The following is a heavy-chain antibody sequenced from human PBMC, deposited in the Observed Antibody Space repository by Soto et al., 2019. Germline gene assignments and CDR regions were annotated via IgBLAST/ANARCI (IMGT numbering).Heavy chain of an antibody. V-gene: IGHV3-7*03. CDR3: AGGTGWVFNF. CDR1: GFTFDTFW. Sequence: EVQLVESGGGLVQPGGSLRLSCAASGFTFDTFWMTWVRQAPGKGLEGVAIIKQDGSERRYGDSVKGRFSIFRDNTKNSLFLQLNSLRAEDTAMYFCAGGTGWVFNFWGQGTLVAVSS. J-gene: IGHJ4*02. D-gene: IGHD6-19*01. CDR2: IKQDGSER.